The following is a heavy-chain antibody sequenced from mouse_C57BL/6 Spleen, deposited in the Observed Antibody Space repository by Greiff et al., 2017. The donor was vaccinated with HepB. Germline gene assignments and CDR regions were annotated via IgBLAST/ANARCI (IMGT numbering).Heavy chain of an antibody. Sequence: VKLVESGAELAKPGASVKLSCKASGYTFTSYWMHWVKQRPGQGLEWIGYINPSSGYNKYNQKFQEKATFTADKSSSTAYMQLSSLTDEDSAVYYCARSDYGSSYFDDWGQGTTLTVSS. CDR2: INPSSGYN. D-gene: IGHD1-1*01. CDR1: GYTFTSYW. J-gene: IGHJ2*01. CDR3: ARSDYGSSYFDD. V-gene: IGHV1-7*01.